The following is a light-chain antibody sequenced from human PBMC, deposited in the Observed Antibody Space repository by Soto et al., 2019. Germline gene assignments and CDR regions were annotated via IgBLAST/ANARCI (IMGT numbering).Light chain of an antibody. CDR3: QRRYKIPPT. Sequence: IEMTQSPSSLSAFVGDRVTITCRASQSIRYYLNWYQQKPGKAPKLLIYAASSLQSGVPSRFSGSGSGTDFTLSISSLQPEDFASYHCQRRYKIPPTFGQGTRLEIK. J-gene: IGKJ5*01. CDR2: AAS. V-gene: IGKV1-39*01. CDR1: QSIRYY.